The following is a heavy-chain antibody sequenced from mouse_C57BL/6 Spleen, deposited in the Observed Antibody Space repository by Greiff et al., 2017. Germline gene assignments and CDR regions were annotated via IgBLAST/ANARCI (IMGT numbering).Heavy chain of an antibody. CDR3: ARHAGRYFDY. CDR2: ISSGGSYT. J-gene: IGHJ2*01. CDR1: GFTFSSYG. Sequence: EVKVVESGGDLVKPGGSLKLSCAASGFTFSSYGMSWVRQTPDKRLEWVATISSGGSYTYYPDSVKGRFTISRDNAKNTLYLQMSSLKSEDTAMYYCARHAGRYFDYWGQGTTLTVSS. V-gene: IGHV5-6*01.